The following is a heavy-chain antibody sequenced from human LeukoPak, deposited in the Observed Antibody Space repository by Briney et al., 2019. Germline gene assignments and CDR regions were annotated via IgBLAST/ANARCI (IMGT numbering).Heavy chain of an antibody. D-gene: IGHD1-1*01. J-gene: IGHJ4*02. CDR1: GSSFTSSW. V-gene: IGHV5-51*01. Sequence: NHGESLQISCKGSGSSFTSSWIGWVRQLPGKGLEWMGIIYPGDSDTRYRPSFQGQVTISADKSISTAYLQWSSVNTSDTAMYYCARYTDHYYFDYWGQGTLVTVSS. CDR2: IYPGDSDT. CDR3: ARYTDHYYFDY.